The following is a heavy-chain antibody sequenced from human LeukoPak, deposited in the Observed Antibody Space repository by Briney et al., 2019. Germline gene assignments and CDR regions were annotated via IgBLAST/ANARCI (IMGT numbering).Heavy chain of an antibody. CDR3: ARPQGRGFDY. Sequence: GGSLRLSCAASGFNVSSSFLSWVRQAPGKGLEYVSVIYSGGTTYYADSVKGRFTISRDNSKNTVHLQMNSLRAEDTAVYYCARPQGRGFDYWGQGTLVTVSA. V-gene: IGHV3-66*04. CDR1: GFNVSSSF. J-gene: IGHJ4*02. CDR2: IYSGGTT.